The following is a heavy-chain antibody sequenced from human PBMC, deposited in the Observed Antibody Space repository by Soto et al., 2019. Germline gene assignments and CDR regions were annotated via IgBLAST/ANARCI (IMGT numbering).Heavy chain of an antibody. V-gene: IGHV3-23*01. J-gene: IGHJ6*03. D-gene: IGHD3-10*01. CDR3: ASRARHYMDV. Sequence: PGGSLRLSCAASGFTFSSYAMSWVRQAPGKGLEWVSGISGSGGTTYYADSVKGRFTISRDNSKNTLYLQMNSLRAEDTAVYYCASRARHYMDVWGKGTTVTVSS. CDR2: ISGSGGTT. CDR1: GFTFSSYA.